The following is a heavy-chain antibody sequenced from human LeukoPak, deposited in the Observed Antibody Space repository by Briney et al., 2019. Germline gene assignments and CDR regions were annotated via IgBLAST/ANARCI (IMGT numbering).Heavy chain of an antibody. V-gene: IGHV4-4*02. CDR2: VHKSGRT. J-gene: IGHJ4*02. CDR1: TVSGSSGNF. CDR3: ARELLGAPTPGAY. Sequence: SEPLSLTCALSTVSGSSGNFWSWVRQPPGEGLEWIGEVHKSGRTNYNPSLKTRVTISIDASKNQLSLEFTSVTAADTAVYYCARELLGAPTPGAYWGQGTRVTVSS. D-gene: IGHD1-26*01.